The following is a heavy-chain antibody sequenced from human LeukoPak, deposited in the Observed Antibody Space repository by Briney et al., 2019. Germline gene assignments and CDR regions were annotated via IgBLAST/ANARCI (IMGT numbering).Heavy chain of an antibody. J-gene: IGHJ4*02. D-gene: IGHD3-22*01. CDR1: GYTFTGNY. Sequence: ASVKVSCKASGYTFTGNYIHWVRQAPGQGLEWMGWISAYNGNTNYAQKLQGRVTMTTDTSTSTAYMELRSLRSDDTAVYYCARVSGMIVAVIDHRHDYWGQGTLVTVSS. CDR3: ARVSGMIVAVIDHRHDY. V-gene: IGHV1-18*04. CDR2: ISAYNGNT.